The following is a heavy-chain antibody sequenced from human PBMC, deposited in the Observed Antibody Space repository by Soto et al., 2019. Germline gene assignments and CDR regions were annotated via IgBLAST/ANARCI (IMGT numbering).Heavy chain of an antibody. D-gene: IGHD3-9*01. Sequence: SETLSLTCAVYGGSFSGYYWSWIRQPPGKGLDWIGEINHSGSTNYNPSLKSRVTISVDTSKNQFSLKLSSVTAADTAVYYCARQIVVYYDILTGYLSWFDPWGQGTLVTVSS. CDR3: ARQIVVYYDILTGYLSWFDP. CDR2: INHSGST. CDR1: GGSFSGYY. V-gene: IGHV4-34*01. J-gene: IGHJ5*02.